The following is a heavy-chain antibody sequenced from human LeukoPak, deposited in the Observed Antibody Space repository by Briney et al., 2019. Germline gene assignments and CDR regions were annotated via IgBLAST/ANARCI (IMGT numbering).Heavy chain of an antibody. Sequence: SETPSLTCTVSGVSISSSNSYWGWIRQPPGKGLEWIGEINHSGSTNYNPSLKSRVTISVDTSKNQFSLKLSSVTAADTAVYYCARGRIAVAGRDDAFDIWGQGTMVTVSS. V-gene: IGHV4-39*07. CDR3: ARGRIAVAGRDDAFDI. CDR2: INHSGST. CDR1: GVSISSSNSY. D-gene: IGHD6-19*01. J-gene: IGHJ3*02.